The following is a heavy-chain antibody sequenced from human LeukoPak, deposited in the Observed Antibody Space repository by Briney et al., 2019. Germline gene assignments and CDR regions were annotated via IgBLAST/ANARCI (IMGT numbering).Heavy chain of an antibody. Sequence: GGSLRLSCAASGFIFSNYAMSWVRQAPGKGLEWVSAITSGGGSTYYADSVKGRFTVSRDKSKNTLYLQMNSLRAEDTAVYYCAKVSGKNAFDIWGQGTMVTVSS. D-gene: IGHD3-10*01. V-gene: IGHV3-23*01. CDR2: ITSGGGST. CDR3: AKVSGKNAFDI. J-gene: IGHJ3*02. CDR1: GFIFSNYA.